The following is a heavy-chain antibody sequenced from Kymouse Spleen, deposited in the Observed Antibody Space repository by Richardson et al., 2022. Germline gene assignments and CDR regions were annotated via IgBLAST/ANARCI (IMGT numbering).Heavy chain of an antibody. CDR2: IYYSGST. J-gene: IGHJ4*02. CDR1: GGSISSSSYY. D-gene: IGHD3-3*01. V-gene: IGHV4-39*01. Sequence: QLQLQESGPGLVKPSETLSLTCTVSGGSISSSSYYWGWIRQPPGKGLEWIGSIYYSGSTYYNPSLKSRVTISVDTSKNQFSLKLSSVTAADTAVYYCARHHYDFWSGYYTLDYWGQGTLVTVSS. CDR3: ARHHYDFWSGYYTLDY.